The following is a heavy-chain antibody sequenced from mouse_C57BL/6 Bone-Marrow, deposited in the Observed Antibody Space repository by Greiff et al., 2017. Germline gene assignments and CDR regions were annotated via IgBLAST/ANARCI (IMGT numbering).Heavy chain of an antibody. V-gene: IGHV7-3*01. D-gene: IGHD1-3*01. CDR2: ISNKANGYTT. CDR1: GFTFTDYY. J-gene: IGHJ2*01. Sequence: DVMLVESGGGLVQPGGSLSLSCAASGFTFTDYYMSWVRQPPGKALEWLGFISNKANGYTTEYSASVKGRFTISRDNSQSILYLQMNALSAEDSATYYCERTITVDYWGQGTTLTVSS. CDR3: ERTITVDY.